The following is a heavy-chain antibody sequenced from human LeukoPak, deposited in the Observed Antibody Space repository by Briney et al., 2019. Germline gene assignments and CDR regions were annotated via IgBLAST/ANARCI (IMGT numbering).Heavy chain of an antibody. CDR2: IGSSGSTI. CDR3: AGLGAFNY. CDR1: GFTVSTYE. Sequence: GGSLRLSCAASGFTVSTYEMNWIRQGPGPGLGRVSYIGSSGSTICYADSVKGRFTISRDNAKNSLYLQLNSLRAEDTAVYYRAGLGAFNYWGQGTLVTVSS. J-gene: IGHJ4*02. D-gene: IGHD3-16*01. V-gene: IGHV3-48*03.